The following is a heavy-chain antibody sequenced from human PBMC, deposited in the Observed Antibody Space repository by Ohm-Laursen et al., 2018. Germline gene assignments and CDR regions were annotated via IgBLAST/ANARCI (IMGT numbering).Heavy chain of an antibody. CDR3: TTRSGREGY. Sequence: SLRLSCAASGFTFSNAWMSWVRQTPGKGLEWISRIKSKADGGTTDYAPPLKDRFIISRDDSKNTLYLQMNSLKTEDTAVYYCTTRSGREGYWGQGTLVTVSS. D-gene: IGHD6-19*01. V-gene: IGHV3-15*01. J-gene: IGHJ4*02. CDR2: IKSKADGGTT. CDR1: GFTFSNAW.